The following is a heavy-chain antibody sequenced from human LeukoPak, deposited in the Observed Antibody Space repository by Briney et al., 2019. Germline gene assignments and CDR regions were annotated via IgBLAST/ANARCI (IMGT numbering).Heavy chain of an antibody. CDR3: ARASGAYGGNSGTDY. V-gene: IGHV4-34*01. J-gene: IGHJ4*02. Sequence: SETLSLTYAVYGGSFSGYYWSRIRQPPGKGLEWIGEINHSGSTNYNPSLKSRVTISVDTSKNQFSLKLSSVTAADTAVYYCARASGAYGGNSGTDYWGQGTLVTVSS. CDR1: GGSFSGYY. CDR2: INHSGST. D-gene: IGHD4-23*01.